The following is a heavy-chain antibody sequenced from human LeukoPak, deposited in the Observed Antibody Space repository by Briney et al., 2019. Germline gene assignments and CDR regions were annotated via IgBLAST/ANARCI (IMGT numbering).Heavy chain of an antibody. Sequence: PGGSLRLSCAASRFTISTFWMSWVRQAPGKGLEWVANINQHENEKNYVDSVRGRFTIYRDNAKNSLYLQMNNLRAGDTGIYYCVSGGWFFNYCGQGTLVTVSS. CDR3: VSGGWFFNY. CDR2: INQHENEK. CDR1: RFTISTFW. J-gene: IGHJ4*02. D-gene: IGHD6-19*01. V-gene: IGHV3-7*01.